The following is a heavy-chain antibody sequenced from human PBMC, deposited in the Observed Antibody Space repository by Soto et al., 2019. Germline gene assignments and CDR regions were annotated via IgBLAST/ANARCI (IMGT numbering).Heavy chain of an antibody. CDR1: GYSFTSYW. V-gene: IGHV5-51*01. J-gene: IGHJ4*02. CDR2: IYPGDSDT. Sequence: VESLRISWKGSGYSFTSYWIGWVRQMPGKGLEWMGIIYPGDSDTRYSPSFQGQVTISADKSISTAYLQWSSLKASDTAMYYWARCGSSYGHDLFDSWGQGSLVTVS. CDR3: ARCGSSYGHDLFDS. D-gene: IGHD5-18*01.